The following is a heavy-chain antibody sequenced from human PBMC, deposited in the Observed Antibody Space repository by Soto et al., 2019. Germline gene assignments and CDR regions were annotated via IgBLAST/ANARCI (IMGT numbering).Heavy chain of an antibody. CDR3: TTNRMVGAVDY. V-gene: IGHV3-74*01. CDR2: VSSDGSST. Sequence: EVQLVESGGGLVQLGGSLRLSCAASGFTFSSYWMNWVRQAPGKGLVWVSRVSSDGSSTNYADSVEGRFTISRDNAKNTLYLQMDSLRAEDTAVYYCTTNRMVGAVDYWGQGTLVIVSS. CDR1: GFTFSSYW. J-gene: IGHJ4*02. D-gene: IGHD1-26*01.